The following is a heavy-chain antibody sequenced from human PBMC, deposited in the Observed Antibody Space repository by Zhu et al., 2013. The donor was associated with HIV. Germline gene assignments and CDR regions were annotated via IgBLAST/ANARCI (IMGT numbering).Heavy chain of an antibody. V-gene: IGHV4-30-4*08. CDR2: IYYSGST. J-gene: IGHJ4*02. CDR3: ARDNARLLQAVAGLFDY. Sequence: QVQLQESGPGLLKPLQTLSLTCTVSGASISSGDYYWSWIRQPPGKGLEWIGYIYYSGSTYYNPSLKSRVIMALDTSKNQFSLMLNSVTAADSAVYYCARDNARLLQAVAGLFDYWGQGTLVTVSS. D-gene: IGHD6-19*01. CDR1: GASISSGDYY.